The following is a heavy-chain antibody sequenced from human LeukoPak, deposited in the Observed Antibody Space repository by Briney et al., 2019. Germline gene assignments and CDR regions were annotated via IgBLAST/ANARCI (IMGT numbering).Heavy chain of an antibody. CDR3: AELGITMIGGV. J-gene: IGHJ6*04. CDR1: GFTFSSYS. D-gene: IGHD3-10*02. Sequence: GGSLRLSCATSGFTFSSYSMTWVRQAPGKGLEWVSYISSSGSTIYYADSVKGRFTISRDNAKNSLYLQMNSLRAEDTAVYYCAELGITMIGGVWGKGTTVTISS. V-gene: IGHV3-48*04. CDR2: ISSSGSTI.